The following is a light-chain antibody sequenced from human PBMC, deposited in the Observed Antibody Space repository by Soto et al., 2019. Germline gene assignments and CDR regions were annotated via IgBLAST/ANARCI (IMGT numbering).Light chain of an antibody. CDR3: QVWDGSSDHPV. CDR2: YGT. V-gene: IGLV3-21*04. CDR1: NIGSKG. Sequence: SYELTRPPSVSVAPGKTATITCGGDNIGSKGVHWYQQKPVQAPVPVISYGTDRPSGIPERFSGSNSGDTATLTISRVEAGDEADYYCQVWDGSSDHPVFGGGTKLTVL. J-gene: IGLJ2*01.